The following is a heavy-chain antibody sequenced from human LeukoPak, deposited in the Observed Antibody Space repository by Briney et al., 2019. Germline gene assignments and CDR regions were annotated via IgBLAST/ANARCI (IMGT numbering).Heavy chain of an antibody. V-gene: IGHV4-59*02. CDR3: ARASDLTGYLTYFDY. D-gene: IGHD3-9*01. Sequence: SETLSLTCTVSGGSVSDYYWSWIRQSPGKGLEWIGYIYYTGTSYNPSLKSRVTISADTSKNQFSLNLSSVTAADTAVYYCARASDLTGYLTYFDYWGQGTLVTVSS. CDR1: GGSVSDYY. CDR2: IYYTGT. J-gene: IGHJ4*02.